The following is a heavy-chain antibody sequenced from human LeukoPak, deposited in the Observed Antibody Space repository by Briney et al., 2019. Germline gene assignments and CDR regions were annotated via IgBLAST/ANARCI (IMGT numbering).Heavy chain of an antibody. D-gene: IGHD3-9*01. CDR3: ARVAVLRYFDWLRRGGWFDP. J-gene: IGHJ5*02. Sequence: SETLSLTCAVYGESFSGYYWSWIRQPPGKGLEWIGEVNHSGSTNYNPSLKSRVTISVDTSKNQFSLKLSSVTAADAAVYYCARVAVLRYFDWLRRGGWFDPWGQGTLVTVSS. V-gene: IGHV4-34*01. CDR1: GESFSGYY. CDR2: VNHSGST.